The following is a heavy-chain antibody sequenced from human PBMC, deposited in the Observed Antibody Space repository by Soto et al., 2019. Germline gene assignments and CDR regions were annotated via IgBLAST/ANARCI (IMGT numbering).Heavy chain of an antibody. J-gene: IGHJ4*02. V-gene: IGHV1-69*13. CDR2: IIPIFGTA. CDR1: GGTFSSYA. CDR3: ARERYSSGWSFDY. Sequence: GASVKVSCKASGGTFSSYAISWVRQAPGQGLEWMGGIIPIFGTANYAQKFQGRVTITADESTSTAYMELSSLRSEDTAVYYCARERYSSGWSFDYWGQGTLVTVSS. D-gene: IGHD6-19*01.